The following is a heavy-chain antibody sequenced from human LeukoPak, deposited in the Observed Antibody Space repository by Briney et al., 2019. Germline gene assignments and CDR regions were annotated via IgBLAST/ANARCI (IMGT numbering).Heavy chain of an antibody. CDR3: AREYSSSWYGGYYFDY. V-gene: IGHV4-34*01. Sequence: KPSETLSLTCAVYGGSFSGYYWSWIRQPPGKGLEWIGEINHSGSTNYNPSLKSRVTISVDTSKNQFSLKLSSVTAADTAVYYCAREYSSSWYGGYYFDYRGQGTLVTVSS. J-gene: IGHJ4*02. CDR1: GGSFSGYY. D-gene: IGHD6-13*01. CDR2: INHSGST.